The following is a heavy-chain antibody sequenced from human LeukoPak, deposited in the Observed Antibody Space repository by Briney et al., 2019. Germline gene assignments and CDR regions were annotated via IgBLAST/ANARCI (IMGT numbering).Heavy chain of an antibody. V-gene: IGHV4-34*01. Sequence: SETLSLTCVAYGDSFIGYYWTRIRQPPDKGLEWIGEINHSGSARYNPSLRSRVTISIDTSENQSSLRLNSVTAADSGVYYCALSTTRVTTRTLDYWAQGTLVTVSS. D-gene: IGHD4-17*01. CDR3: ALSTTRVTTRTLDY. CDR1: GDSFIGYY. J-gene: IGHJ4*02. CDR2: INHSGSA.